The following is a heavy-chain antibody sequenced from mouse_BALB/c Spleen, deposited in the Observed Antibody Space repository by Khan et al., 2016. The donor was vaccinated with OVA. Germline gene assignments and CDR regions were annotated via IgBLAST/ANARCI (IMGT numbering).Heavy chain of an antibody. J-gene: IGHJ4*01. CDR3: ARVWHSGTMDY. CDR2: INTYTGEP. V-gene: IGHV9-3-1*01. Sequence: QIQLVQSGPELKKPGETVKISCKASGYTFTNYGMNWVKQAPGKGLKWMGWINTYTGEPTYADDFKGRFAFSLETSASTAYLQLNNLKTEDTATLCGARVWHSGTMDYWGQGTSVTVSS. D-gene: IGHD1-1*01. CDR1: GYTFTNYG.